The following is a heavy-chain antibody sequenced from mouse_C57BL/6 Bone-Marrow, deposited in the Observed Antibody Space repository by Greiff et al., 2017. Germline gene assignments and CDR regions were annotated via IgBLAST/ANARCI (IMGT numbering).Heavy chain of an antibody. CDR2: IWRGGST. CDR1: GFSLTSYG. Sequence: QVQLKESGPGLVQPSQSLSITCTVSGFSLTSYGVHWVRQSPGKGLEWLGVIWRGGSTDYNAAFMSRLSITKDNSKSQVFFKMNSLQADDTAIYYCAINYYGSSYVYFDVWGTGTTVTVSS. V-gene: IGHV2-5*01. J-gene: IGHJ1*03. CDR3: AINYYGSSYVYFDV. D-gene: IGHD1-1*01.